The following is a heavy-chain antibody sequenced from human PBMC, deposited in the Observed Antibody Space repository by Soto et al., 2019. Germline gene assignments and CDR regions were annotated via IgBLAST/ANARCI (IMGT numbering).Heavy chain of an antibody. CDR1: GGSISSGDYY. V-gene: IGHV4-30-4*01. D-gene: IGHD3-10*01. CDR2: IYYSGST. Sequence: PSETLSLTCTVSGGSISSGDYYWSWIRQPPGKGLEWIGYIYYSGSTYYTPSLKSRLTISADTSKNQFSLRLSSVTASDTAIYYCVRRGPGLATLLRGANYFDYWGPGTLVTVSS. J-gene: IGHJ4*02. CDR3: VRRGPGLATLLRGANYFDY.